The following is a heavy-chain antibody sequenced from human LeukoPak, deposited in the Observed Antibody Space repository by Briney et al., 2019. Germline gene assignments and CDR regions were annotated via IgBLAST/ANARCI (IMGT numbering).Heavy chain of an antibody. J-gene: IGHJ4*02. Sequence: TGGSLRLSCAASGFTFSSYGMHWVRQAPGKGLEWVAVMSYDGSNRYKADSVKGGLPISRDNSKNTLYLQVNSLRADDTAVYYFAKDRGYSYGHPFAYWGQGTLVTVSS. V-gene: IGHV3-30*18. D-gene: IGHD5-18*01. CDR2: MSYDGSNR. CDR3: AKDRGYSYGHPFAY. CDR1: GFTFSSYG.